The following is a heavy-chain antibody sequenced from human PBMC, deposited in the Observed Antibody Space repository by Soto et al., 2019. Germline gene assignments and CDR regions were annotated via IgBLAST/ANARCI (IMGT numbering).Heavy chain of an antibody. CDR2: ISFDEINK. CDR1: GFSFSSYG. J-gene: IGHJ2*01. CDR3: AKEPVGPDWYFDL. V-gene: IGHV3-30*18. Sequence: PGGSLRLSCAASGFSFSSYGMHWVRQAPGKGLEWVAVISFDEINKFYADSVKGRFTVSRDISKNTLYLQMNSLRAEDTAVYNCAKEPVGPDWYFDLWGRGTLVTVSS.